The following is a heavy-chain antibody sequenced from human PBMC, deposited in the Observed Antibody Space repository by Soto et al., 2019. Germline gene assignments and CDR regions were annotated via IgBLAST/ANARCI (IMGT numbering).Heavy chain of an antibody. CDR3: ASAHYDILTGYSDNWFDP. CDR2: SIPIFGTA. V-gene: IGHV1-69*13. Sequence: SVKVSCKASGGTFSSYAISWVRQAPGQGLEWMGGSIPIFGTANYAQKFQGRVTITADESTSTAYMELSSLRSEDTAVYYCASAHYDILTGYSDNWFDPWGQRTLVTVSS. J-gene: IGHJ5*02. D-gene: IGHD3-9*01. CDR1: GGTFSSYA.